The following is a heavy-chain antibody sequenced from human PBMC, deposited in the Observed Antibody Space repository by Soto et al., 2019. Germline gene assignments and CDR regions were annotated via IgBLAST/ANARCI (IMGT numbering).Heavy chain of an antibody. CDR2: IYYSGST. CDR3: ARTCGGGFGGPGVLSY. J-gene: IGHJ4*02. Sequence: QLQLQESGPGLVRPSETLSLTCTVSGGSISSSSYYWGWIRQPPGKGLEWIGSIYYSGSTYYNPSLKSRVTISVDTSKNHSSLKLSSVTAAYTAVYYCARTCGGGFGGPGVLSYWGQGTLVTVSS. CDR1: GGSISSSSYY. V-gene: IGHV4-39*01. D-gene: IGHD3-16*01.